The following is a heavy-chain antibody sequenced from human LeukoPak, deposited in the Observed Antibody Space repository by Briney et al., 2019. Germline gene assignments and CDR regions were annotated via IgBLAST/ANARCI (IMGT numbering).Heavy chain of an antibody. CDR3: ARDRHPGTTPALDNWFDP. CDR1: GGSFSGYY. Sequence: PSETLSLTCAVYGGSFSGYYWSWIRQPPGKGLEWIGEINHSGSTNYNPSLKSRVTISVDKSENQFSLKLSSVTAADTAVYYCARDRHPGTTPALDNWFDPWGQGTLVTVSS. CDR2: INHSGST. D-gene: IGHD1-7*01. V-gene: IGHV4-34*01. J-gene: IGHJ5*02.